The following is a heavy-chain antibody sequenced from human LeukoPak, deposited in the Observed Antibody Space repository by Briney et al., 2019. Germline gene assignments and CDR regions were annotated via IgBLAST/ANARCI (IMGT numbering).Heavy chain of an antibody. CDR2: THYDEGEK. CDR1: GFIFSSYD. D-gene: IGHD2-8*01. J-gene: IGHJ4*02. V-gene: IGHV3-30*02. Sequence: GGSLRLSCAASGFIFSSYDMHWVHQAPGKGLEWVALTHYDEGEKFYADSVKGRFTISRDNSRNTLFLQLNSLRNEDTAVYYCAKDGVDFYLDYWGQGTLVTVSS. CDR3: AKDGVDFYLDY.